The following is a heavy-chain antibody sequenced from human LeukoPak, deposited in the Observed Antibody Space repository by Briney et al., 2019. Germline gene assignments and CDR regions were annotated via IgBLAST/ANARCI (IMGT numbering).Heavy chain of an antibody. V-gene: IGHV3-53*01. CDR1: EFTVNSNY. CDR3: AREGMYYFDY. D-gene: IGHD3-10*01. Sequence: GASLRLSCAASEFTVNSNYMSWVRQAPGKGLEWVSVIYSGGSTYYADSVKGRFTISRDNSKNTLYLQMNSLRAEDTAVYYCAREGMYYFDYWGQGTLVTVSS. J-gene: IGHJ4*02. CDR2: IYSGGST.